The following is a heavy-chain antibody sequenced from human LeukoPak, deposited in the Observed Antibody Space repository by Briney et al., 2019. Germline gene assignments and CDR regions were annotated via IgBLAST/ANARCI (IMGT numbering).Heavy chain of an antibody. CDR2: VHYSGTA. D-gene: IGHD3-3*01. V-gene: IGHV4-59*01. J-gene: IGHJ4*02. CDR1: DGSITNYD. CDR3: ARGLRFLEWLLPLDY. Sequence: SETLSLTCTVSDGSITNYDWSWVRQPPGKGLEFIGHVHYSGTANYNPSLRSRVTISIDTSKNQFSLKLSSVTAADTAVYYCARGLRFLEWLLPLDYWGQGTLVTVSS.